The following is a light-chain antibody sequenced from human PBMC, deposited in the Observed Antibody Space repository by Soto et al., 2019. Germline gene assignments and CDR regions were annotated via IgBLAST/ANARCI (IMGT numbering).Light chain of an antibody. J-gene: IGKJ4*01. V-gene: IGKV3-15*01. CDR2: GAS. Sequence: EIVLTQSPGTLSLSPGERATLSCRASQSVSSNFAWYQQKPGQAPRLLIYGASTRATGIPARFSGSGSGTEFTLTISSLQSEEFAVYYCQQYNNWPLTFGGGTKVDIK. CDR1: QSVSSN. CDR3: QQYNNWPLT.